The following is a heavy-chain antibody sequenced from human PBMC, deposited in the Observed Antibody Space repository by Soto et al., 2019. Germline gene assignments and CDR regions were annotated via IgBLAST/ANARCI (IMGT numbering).Heavy chain of an antibody. CDR1: GFTFSSYD. Sequence: GGSLRLSCVASGFTFSSYDMHWVRQATGKGLEWVSAIGTAGDPYYPGSVKGRFTISRENAKNSLYLQMNSLRAGDTAVYYCARGTPRYCSGGSCYSWYFDLWGRGTLVTVSS. V-gene: IGHV3-13*05. CDR2: IGTAGDP. CDR3: ARGTPRYCSGGSCYSWYFDL. J-gene: IGHJ2*01. D-gene: IGHD2-15*01.